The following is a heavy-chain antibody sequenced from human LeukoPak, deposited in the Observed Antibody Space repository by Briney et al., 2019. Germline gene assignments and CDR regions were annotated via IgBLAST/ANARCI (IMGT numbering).Heavy chain of an antibody. D-gene: IGHD6-13*01. CDR2: ISAYNGNT. V-gene: IGHV1-18*01. J-gene: IGHJ4*02. Sequence: ASVKVSCKASGYTFTSYGISWVRQAPGQGLEWMGWISAYNGNTNYAQKLQGRVTMTTDTSTSTAYMELRGLRSDDTAVYYCARERHSSSWYPFDYWGQGTLVTVSS. CDR3: ARERHSSSWYPFDY. CDR1: GYTFTSYG.